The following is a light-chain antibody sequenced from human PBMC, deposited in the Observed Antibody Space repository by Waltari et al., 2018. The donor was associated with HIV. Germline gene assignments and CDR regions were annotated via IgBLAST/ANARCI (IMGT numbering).Light chain of an antibody. V-gene: IGLV2-11*01. CDR1: SSDVGGSKY. CDR3: CSYAGSYTLV. J-gene: IGLJ3*02. CDR2: DVT. Sequence: QSALTQPRSVSGSPGQSVTISCTGTSSDVGGSKYVSWYQQHPAKAPTRMIYDVTKRPSGVPDRFSGSKSVNTASLTISGLEAEDEADYYCCSYAGSYTLVFGGGTKLTVL.